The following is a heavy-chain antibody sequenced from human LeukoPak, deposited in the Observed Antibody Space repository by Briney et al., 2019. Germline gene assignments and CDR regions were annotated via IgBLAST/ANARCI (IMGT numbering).Heavy chain of an antibody. D-gene: IGHD3-3*01. CDR1: GFTFSSYA. J-gene: IGHJ3*02. V-gene: IGHV3-23*01. Sequence: GGSLRLSCAVSGFTFSSYAMSWVRQAPGKGLEWVSAISGSGGSTYYADSVKGRFTISRDNSKNTLYLQMNSLRAEDTAVYYCAKDYDFWSGYTTDAFDIWGQGTMVTVSS. CDR3: AKDYDFWSGYTTDAFDI. CDR2: ISGSGGST.